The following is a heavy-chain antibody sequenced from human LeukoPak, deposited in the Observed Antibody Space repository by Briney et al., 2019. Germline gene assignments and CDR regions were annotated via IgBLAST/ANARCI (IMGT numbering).Heavy chain of an antibody. J-gene: IGHJ2*01. Sequence: PSETLSLTCTVSGGSISSYYWSWIRQPAGKGLEWIGRIYTSGSTNYNPSLKSRVTMSVDTSKNQFSLKLSSVTAADTAVYYCARDHCSGGSCSNYWYFDLWGRGTLVTASS. V-gene: IGHV4-4*07. CDR3: ARDHCSGGSCSNYWYFDL. CDR1: GGSISSYY. CDR2: IYTSGST. D-gene: IGHD2-15*01.